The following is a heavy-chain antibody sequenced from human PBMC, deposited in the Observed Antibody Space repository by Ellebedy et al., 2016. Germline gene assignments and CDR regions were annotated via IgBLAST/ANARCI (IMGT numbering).Heavy chain of an antibody. Sequence: GGSLRLSXVASRFTFSSYWMSWVRQAPGKGLEWVANIKEDGSERYYVDSVKGRFTISRDNAKNSLYLQMNSLRAEDTAVYYCARHNGDYLDFYYYMDVWGKGTTVTVSS. CDR2: IKEDGSER. J-gene: IGHJ6*03. D-gene: IGHD4-17*01. CDR1: RFTFSSYW. V-gene: IGHV3-7*01. CDR3: ARHNGDYLDFYYYMDV.